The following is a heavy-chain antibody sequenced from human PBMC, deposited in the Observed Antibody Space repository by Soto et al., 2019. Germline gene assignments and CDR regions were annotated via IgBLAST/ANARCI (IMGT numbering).Heavy chain of an antibody. D-gene: IGHD6-13*01. Sequence: QVHLVQSGAEVKKPGTSVKVSCKASENTFSTYSLHWVRQAPGQGLEWMGVINPTTTTTTDAQKFQGRVPMTRDTSTSTVFLELSSLRSGDTAVYYCARDLYSTSWYVRAFDMWGQGTMVTVSS. CDR2: INPTTTTT. J-gene: IGHJ3*02. CDR1: ENTFSTYS. V-gene: IGHV1-46*03. CDR3: ARDLYSTSWYVRAFDM.